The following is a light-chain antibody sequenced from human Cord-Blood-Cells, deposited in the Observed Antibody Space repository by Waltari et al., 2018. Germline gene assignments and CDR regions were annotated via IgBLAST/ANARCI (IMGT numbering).Light chain of an antibody. Sequence: QSVLTQPPSVSGAPGQRVTILCTGSSSNIGAGYDVHWYQQLPGTAPKPLIYGNSNRPSGVPDRFSGSKSGTPASLAITGLQAEDEADYYCQSYDSSLSGYVFGTGTKVTVL. J-gene: IGLJ1*01. CDR3: QSYDSSLSGYV. V-gene: IGLV1-40*01. CDR1: SSNIGAGYD. CDR2: GNS.